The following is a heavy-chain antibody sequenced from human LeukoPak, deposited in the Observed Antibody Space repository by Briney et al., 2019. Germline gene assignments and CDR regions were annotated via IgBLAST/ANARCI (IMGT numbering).Heavy chain of an antibody. CDR3: ARGPKYISATGPYYFDY. CDR2: INSDGSST. D-gene: IGHD6-13*01. J-gene: IGHJ4*02. Sequence: GGSLRLSCAASGFTFSSYWMHWVRQAPGKGLVWVSRINSDGSSTSYADSVKGRFTISRDNAKNSMYLQMYSLRAEDTAVYYCARGPKYISATGPYYFDYWGQGTPVTVSS. V-gene: IGHV3-74*01. CDR1: GFTFSSYW.